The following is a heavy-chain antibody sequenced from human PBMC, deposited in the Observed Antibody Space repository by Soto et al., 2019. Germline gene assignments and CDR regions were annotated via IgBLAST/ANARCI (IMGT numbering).Heavy chain of an antibody. CDR3: ARNSGGGAVDY. CDR1: GFTFSSYA. CDR2: ISGSGGST. D-gene: IGHD3-16*01. V-gene: IGHV3-23*01. Sequence: EVQVLESGGGLVQPGGSLRLSCAASGFTFSSYAMSWVRQAPGKGLEWVSSISGSGGSTYYADSVKGRFTISRDNSKNTLYLQMNGLRAEDTAVYYCARNSGGGAVDYWGQGTLVTVSS. J-gene: IGHJ4*02.